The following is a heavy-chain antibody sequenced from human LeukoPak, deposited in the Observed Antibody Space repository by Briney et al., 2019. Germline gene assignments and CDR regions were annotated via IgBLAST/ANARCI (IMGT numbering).Heavy chain of an antibody. CDR1: GFTFSGSA. CDR2: IRSKANSYAT. Sequence: PGGSLRLSCAASGFTFSGSAMHWVRQASGKGLEWVGRIRSKANSYATAYAASVKGRFTISRDDSKNTAYLQMNSLKTEDTAVYYCTRLVAVAGTPPHFDYWGQGTLVTVSS. V-gene: IGHV3-73*01. J-gene: IGHJ4*02. D-gene: IGHD6-19*01. CDR3: TRLVAVAGTPPHFDY.